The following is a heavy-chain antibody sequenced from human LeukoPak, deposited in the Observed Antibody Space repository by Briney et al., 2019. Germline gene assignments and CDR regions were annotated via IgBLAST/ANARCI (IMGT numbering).Heavy chain of an antibody. Sequence: SETLSLTCTVSGGSISVFYWSWLRQPPGKGLEWIGYIFRSGHTSYNPTLKSRVSISIDSSKNQFSLNLSSLTAADTAVYYCARSVFGNPWFDPWGQGTLVTVSS. CDR1: GGSISVFY. CDR3: ARSVFGNPWFDP. CDR2: IFRSGHT. D-gene: IGHD3-16*01. V-gene: IGHV4-59*01. J-gene: IGHJ5*02.